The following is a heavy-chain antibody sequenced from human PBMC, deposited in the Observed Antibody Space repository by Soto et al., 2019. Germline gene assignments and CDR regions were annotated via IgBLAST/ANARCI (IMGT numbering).Heavy chain of an antibody. D-gene: IGHD6-13*01. CDR2: FYYGGST. V-gene: IGHV4-39*01. CDR3: ADRLSVAGNYFDY. Sequence: QLQLQKSGPGLLKPSETLSLTCTVSDASISSTSYYWGWIRQPPGKGLEWIGSFYYGGSTYYNPSLKSRVTMSVDTPKKQFSLKLTSVTAADTAVYYCADRLSVAGNYFDYWGQGTLITVSS. CDR1: DASISSTSYY. J-gene: IGHJ4*02.